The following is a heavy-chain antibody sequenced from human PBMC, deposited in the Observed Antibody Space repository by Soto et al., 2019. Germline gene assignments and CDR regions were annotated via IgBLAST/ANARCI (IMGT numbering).Heavy chain of an antibody. CDR3: ARSHRSGYRTGYYYGMDV. CDR2: IYYRGNT. V-gene: IGHV4-31*03. CDR1: GGSINSGGYH. D-gene: IGHD3-3*01. Sequence: SETLSLTCSVSGGSINSGGYHWTWIRQHPEKGLEWIGYIYYRGNTYYNPSLRSRLTISVDTSKNQFSLKLSSVTAADTAVYYCARSHRSGYRTGYYYGMDVWGQGTTVTVSS. J-gene: IGHJ6*02.